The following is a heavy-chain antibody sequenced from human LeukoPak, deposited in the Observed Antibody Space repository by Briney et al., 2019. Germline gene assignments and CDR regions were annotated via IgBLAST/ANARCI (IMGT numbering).Heavy chain of an antibody. CDR3: ARMEDCSSTSCLDY. CDR1: GGTFSSYA. Sequence: SVKVSFKASGGTFSSYAISWVRQAPGQGLEWMGGIIPIFGTANYAQKFQGRVTITADESTSTAYMELSSLRSEDTAVYYCARMEDCSSTSCLDYWGQGTLVTVSS. J-gene: IGHJ4*02. D-gene: IGHD2-2*01. V-gene: IGHV1-69*01. CDR2: IIPIFGTA.